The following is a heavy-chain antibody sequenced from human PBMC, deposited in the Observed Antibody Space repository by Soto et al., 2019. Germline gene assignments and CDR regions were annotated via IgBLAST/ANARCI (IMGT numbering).Heavy chain of an antibody. CDR2: IFYSGTT. CDR3: ARYYGDYKNYFAY. V-gene: IGHV4-39*01. CDR1: GGSISRSHNF. Sequence: TLSLTFTVTGGSISRSHNFLGWIRQPPGKGLELIGSIFYSGTTYNNPSLNSRVTLSVDTSKNQFSLKLNSVTAADTAVYYCARYYGDYKNYFAYWGQGTLVTVSS. D-gene: IGHD4-17*01. J-gene: IGHJ4*02.